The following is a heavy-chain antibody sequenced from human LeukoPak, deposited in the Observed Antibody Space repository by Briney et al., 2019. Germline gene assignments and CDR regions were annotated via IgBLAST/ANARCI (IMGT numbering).Heavy chain of an antibody. D-gene: IGHD6-13*01. V-gene: IGHV3-30*03. Sequence: PGGSLRLSCAASGFTFSSYGMHWVRQAPGRGLEWVAVISYDGSNKYYVDSVKGRFTISRDNSKNTLYLQMNSLRAEDTAVYYCARGPPVKLRESSSWYNWFDPWGQGTLVTVSS. CDR2: ISYDGSNK. CDR3: ARGPPVKLRESSSWYNWFDP. J-gene: IGHJ5*02. CDR1: GFTFSSYG.